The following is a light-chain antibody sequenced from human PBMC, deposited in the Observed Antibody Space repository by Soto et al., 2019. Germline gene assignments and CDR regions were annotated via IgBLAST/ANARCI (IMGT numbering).Light chain of an antibody. CDR3: QRANSFPRT. CDR2: AAS. Sequence: DIQMTQSPSSVSASVGDRVTITCRASQGIGSWLAWYQQKPGKAPKLLIYAASSLQGGVPSRFSGNASGTDFTPTISIRQPEDFAANYCQRANSFPRTFGQGTKVEI. CDR1: QGIGSW. V-gene: IGKV1-12*01. J-gene: IGKJ1*01.